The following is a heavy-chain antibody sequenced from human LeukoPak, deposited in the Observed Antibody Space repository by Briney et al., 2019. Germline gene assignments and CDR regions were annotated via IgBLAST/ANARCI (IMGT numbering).Heavy chain of an antibody. D-gene: IGHD1-26*01. J-gene: IGHJ4*02. Sequence: PGGSLRLSCAASGFTFDDYAMHWVRQAPGKGLEWVSGISWNSGSIGYADSVKGRFTISRDNAENSLYLQMNSLRVEDTAVYYCAARSSGNPYFWGQGTLVTVSS. V-gene: IGHV3-9*01. CDR1: GFTFDDYA. CDR3: AARSSGNPYF. CDR2: ISWNSGSI.